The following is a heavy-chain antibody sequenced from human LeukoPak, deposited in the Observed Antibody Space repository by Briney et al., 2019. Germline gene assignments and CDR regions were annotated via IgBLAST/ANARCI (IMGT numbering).Heavy chain of an antibody. Sequence: GGSLRLSCPASGFTFSSYCMHGVRQPPGKGLAWVSRINSDGSSTSYADSVKGRFTISRDNAKNTLYLQMNSLRAEDTAVYYCARDQGYWGQGTLVTVSS. V-gene: IGHV3-74*01. CDR2: INSDGSST. CDR1: GFTFSSYC. J-gene: IGHJ4*02. CDR3: ARDQGY.